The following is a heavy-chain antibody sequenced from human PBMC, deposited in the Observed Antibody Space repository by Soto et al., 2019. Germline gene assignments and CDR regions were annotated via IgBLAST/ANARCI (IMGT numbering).Heavy chain of an antibody. CDR2: INSGSGDT. Sequence: ASVKVSCKASGYTFTSFPLHWVRQAPGKSLEWLGWINSGSGDTKISQRFQGRVTITRDMSTSTAHMELTNLKSEDTALYYCAKNQERELPRVIDFWGQGTLVTVSS. D-gene: IGHD1-7*01. CDR1: GYTFTSFP. CDR3: AKNQERELPRVIDF. V-gene: IGHV1-3*01. J-gene: IGHJ4*02.